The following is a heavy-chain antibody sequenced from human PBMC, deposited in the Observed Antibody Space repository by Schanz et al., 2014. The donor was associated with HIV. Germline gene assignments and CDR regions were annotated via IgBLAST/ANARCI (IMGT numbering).Heavy chain of an antibody. D-gene: IGHD3-22*01. V-gene: IGHV3-30*18. CDR1: GFTFDSYG. Sequence: VQLLDSGGGLVQPGGSLRLSCVASGFTFDSYGIHWVRQAPGKGLEWVAVISYDGTNKKFADSVNGRFTISRDNSKNTLYLQMTTLRIDDTAVYYCAKPEYDSRGNSQSHFDYWGQGTLVTVSS. J-gene: IGHJ4*02. CDR2: ISYDGTNK. CDR3: AKPEYDSRGNSQSHFDY.